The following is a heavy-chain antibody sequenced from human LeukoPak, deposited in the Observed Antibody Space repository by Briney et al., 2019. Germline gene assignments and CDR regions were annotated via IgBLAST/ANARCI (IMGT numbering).Heavy chain of an antibody. J-gene: IGHJ4*02. CDR1: GYTFTHYY. D-gene: IGHD2-15*01. V-gene: IGHV1-69-2*01. CDR3: ATGRFCSGGSCYLDY. Sequence: ASVRVSCKVSGYTFTHYYMHWVQQAPGKGLEWMGLVDPEDGETIYAEKFQGRVTITADTSTDTAYMELSSLRSEDTAVYYWATGRFCSGGSCYLDYWGQGTLVTVSP. CDR2: VDPEDGET.